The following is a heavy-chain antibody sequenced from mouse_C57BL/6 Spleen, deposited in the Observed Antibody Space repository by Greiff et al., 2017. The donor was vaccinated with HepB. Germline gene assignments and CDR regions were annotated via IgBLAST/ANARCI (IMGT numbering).Heavy chain of an antibody. CDR3: ARDILDY. CDR1: GYAFSSSW. V-gene: IGHV1-82*01. CDR2: IYPGDGDT. J-gene: IGHJ2*01. Sequence: ESGPELVKPGASVKISCKASGYAFSSSWMNWVKQRPGKGLEWIGRIYPGDGDTNYNGKFKGKATLTADKSSSTAYMQLSSLTSEDSAVYFCARDILDYWGQGTTLTVSS.